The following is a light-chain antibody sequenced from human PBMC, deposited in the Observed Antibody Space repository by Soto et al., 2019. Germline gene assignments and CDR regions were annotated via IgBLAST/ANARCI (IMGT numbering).Light chain of an antibody. CDR2: EDN. CDR3: CSYAGSRWV. Sequence: QSVLTQPASVSGSPGQSITFSCNGSSDDIGNINLVSWYQQYPGKAPKLITYEDNKRPLGVSDRFSDSKSGDTASLTSYGLQAEDEADYRFCSYAGSRWVFGGGTKLTVL. CDR1: SDDIGNINL. V-gene: IGLV2-23*01. J-gene: IGLJ3*02.